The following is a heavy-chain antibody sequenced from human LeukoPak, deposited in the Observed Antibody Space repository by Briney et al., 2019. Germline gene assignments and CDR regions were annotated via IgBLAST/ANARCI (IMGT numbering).Heavy chain of an antibody. V-gene: IGHV4-4*07. Sequence: SETLSLTCTVSGGSISSYYWSWIRQPAGKGLEWIGRIYTSGSTNYNPSLKSRVTMSVDTSKNQFSLKLSSVTAADTAVYYCARDRRDIVVVPAANGGYYYYYMEVWGKGTTVTVSS. CDR2: IYTSGST. CDR1: GGSISSYY. D-gene: IGHD2-2*01. CDR3: ARDRRDIVVVPAANGGYYYYYMEV. J-gene: IGHJ6*03.